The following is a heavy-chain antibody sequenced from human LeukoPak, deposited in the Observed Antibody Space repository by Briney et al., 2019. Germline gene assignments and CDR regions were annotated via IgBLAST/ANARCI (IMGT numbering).Heavy chain of an antibody. Sequence: SETLSLTCTVSGGSISSYYWSWIRQPPGKGLDWIGYIYHSGSTNYNPSLKSRFTISLDTSKNQFSLKLSSVTAADTALYYCAKDMAAYYYSSGNIDYWGQGTLVTVSS. CDR3: AKDMAAYYYSSGNIDY. J-gene: IGHJ4*02. CDR1: GGSISSYY. V-gene: IGHV4-59*01. CDR2: IYHSGST. D-gene: IGHD3-10*01.